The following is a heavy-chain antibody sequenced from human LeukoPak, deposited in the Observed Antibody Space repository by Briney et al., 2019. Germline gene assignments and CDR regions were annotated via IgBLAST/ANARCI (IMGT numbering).Heavy chain of an antibody. CDR1: GGSISSSSYY. CDR2: IYYSGNT. J-gene: IGHJ4*02. CDR3: ARHREDIVVVPFDY. D-gene: IGHD2-2*01. V-gene: IGHV4-39*01. Sequence: SETLSLTCTVSGGSISSSSYYRGWIRQPPGKGLEWTGSIYYSGNTYYNPSLKSRVTISVDKSKNQFSLRLSSVTAADTAVYYCARHREDIVVVPFDYWGQGTLVTVPS.